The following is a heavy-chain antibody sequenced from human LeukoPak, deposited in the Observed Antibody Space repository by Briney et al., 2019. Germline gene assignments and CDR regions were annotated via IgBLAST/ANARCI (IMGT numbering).Heavy chain of an antibody. CDR3: ARVAFGLYVMDV. CDR1: GFTFSTYS. V-gene: IGHV3-21*01. CDR2: ISSDSNYI. J-gene: IGHJ6*02. D-gene: IGHD3/OR15-3a*01. Sequence: GSLRLSCAASGFTFSTYSMNWVRQAPGEGLEWVSSISSDSNYIYYADSLKGRFTISRDNAKNSLYLQMISLRAEDTAVYYCARVAFGLYVMDVWGQGTTVTMSS.